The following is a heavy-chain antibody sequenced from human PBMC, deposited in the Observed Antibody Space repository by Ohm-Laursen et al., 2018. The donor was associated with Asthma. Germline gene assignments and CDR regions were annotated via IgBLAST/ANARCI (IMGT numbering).Heavy chain of an antibody. Sequence: SLRLSCAAFGFTFSSYGMHWVRQAPGKGLEWVAGIWYDGSNKYFADSVKGRFTISRDNSKNTLYLQMNSLRPGDTAVYYCAREYASSWYPCFDYWGQGTLVTVSS. V-gene: IGHV3-33*01. CDR1: GFTFSSYG. J-gene: IGHJ4*02. D-gene: IGHD6-13*01. CDR2: IWYDGSNK. CDR3: AREYASSWYPCFDY.